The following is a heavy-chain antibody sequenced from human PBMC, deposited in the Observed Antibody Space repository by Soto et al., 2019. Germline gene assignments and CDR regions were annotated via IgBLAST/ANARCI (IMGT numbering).Heavy chain of an antibody. CDR1: GFTFGAFA. CDR2: LSAGSGST. Sequence: GGSLRLSCAASGFTFGAFAMAWVRQRPGDLLEWVSSLSAGSGSTYYKNSVRGRFTISRDNSNGTLFLKMNNLRAEDTAVYFCAKTHRATTVVNRYWYFDLWGRGTLVTVSS. J-gene: IGHJ2*01. D-gene: IGHD4-17*01. CDR3: AKTHRATTVVNRYWYFDL. V-gene: IGHV3-23*01.